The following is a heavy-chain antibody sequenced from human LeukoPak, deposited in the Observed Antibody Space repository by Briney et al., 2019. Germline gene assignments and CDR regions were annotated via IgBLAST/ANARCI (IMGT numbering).Heavy chain of an antibody. Sequence: ASVKVSCKASGYTFTSYGISWVRQAPGQGVEWMGWISAYNGNTNYAQKLQGRATMTTDTSTSTAYMELRSLRSDDTAVYYCARANLEGPYFGYWGQGTLVTVSS. CDR2: ISAYNGNT. J-gene: IGHJ4*02. CDR1: GYTFTSYG. V-gene: IGHV1-18*01. CDR3: ARANLEGPYFGY.